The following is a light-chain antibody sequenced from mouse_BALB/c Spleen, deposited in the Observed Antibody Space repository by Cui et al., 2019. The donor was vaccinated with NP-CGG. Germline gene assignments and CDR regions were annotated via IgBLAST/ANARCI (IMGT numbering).Light chain of an antibody. Sequence: QAVVTQNTALTTSPGERVTLTCGSSSGVVTTSNYANWVQEKPDHLFTGLMGGTNNRAPGVPARFSGSLIGDKAALTITGAQTEDETIYFCALWYSNHWVFGGGTKLTVL. CDR1: SGVVTTSNY. V-gene: IGLV1*01. J-gene: IGLJ1*01. CDR2: GTN. CDR3: ALWYSNHWV.